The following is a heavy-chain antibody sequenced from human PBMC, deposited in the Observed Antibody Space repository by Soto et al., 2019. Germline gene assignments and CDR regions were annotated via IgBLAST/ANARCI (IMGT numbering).Heavy chain of an antibody. Sequence: LSLTCTVSGGSISSSSYYWGWIRQPPGKGLEWIGSIYYSGSTYYNPSLKSRVTISVDTSKNQFSLKLSSVTAADTAVYYCARHIRGSSWYYFDYWGQGTLVTVSS. CDR1: GGSISSSSYY. J-gene: IGHJ4*02. CDR2: IYYSGST. CDR3: ARHIRGSSWYYFDY. D-gene: IGHD6-13*01. V-gene: IGHV4-39*01.